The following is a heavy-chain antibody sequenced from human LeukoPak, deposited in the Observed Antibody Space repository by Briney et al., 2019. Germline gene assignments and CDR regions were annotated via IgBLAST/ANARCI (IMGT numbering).Heavy chain of an antibody. D-gene: IGHD6-19*01. Sequence: GGSLRLSCAASGFTFSSYGMHWVRQAPGKGLEWVAVIWYDGSNKYYADSVKGRFTISRDNSKNTLYLQMNSLRAEDTAVYYCARDLGSGWFYSTTTGYYYGMDVWGQGTTVTVSS. CDR3: ARDLGSGWFYSTTTGYYYGMDV. J-gene: IGHJ6*02. CDR1: GFTFSSYG. V-gene: IGHV3-33*01. CDR2: IWYDGSNK.